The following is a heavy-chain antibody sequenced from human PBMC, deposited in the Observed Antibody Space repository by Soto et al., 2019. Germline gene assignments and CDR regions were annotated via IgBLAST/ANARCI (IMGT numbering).Heavy chain of an antibody. CDR1: GFTFSDYW. J-gene: IGHJ5*02. CDR3: VRSMTTLTIDWLDP. V-gene: IGHV3-74*01. CDR2: INGDGSKA. Sequence: EVQLVESGGGLVQPGGSLRLSCAASGFTFSDYWMHWVRQVPGKGLVWLSRINGDGSKANYADYVRGRFTISRDNDNNTLNLQMNSLRAEDTAVYYCVRSMTTLTIDWLDPWGQGTQVTVFS. D-gene: IGHD4-17*01.